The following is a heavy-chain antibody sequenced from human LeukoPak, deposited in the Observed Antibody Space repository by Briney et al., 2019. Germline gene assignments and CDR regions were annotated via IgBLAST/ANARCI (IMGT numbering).Heavy chain of an antibody. J-gene: IGHJ6*02. CDR2: IYYSGST. Sequence: SETLSLTCTVSGGSISSSSYYWGWIRQPPGKGLEWIGSIYYSGSTYYNPSLKSRVTISVDTSKNQFSLKLSSVTAADTAVYYCARGHRDSSGWYGPYYYGMDVWGQGTTVTVSS. D-gene: IGHD6-19*01. CDR3: ARGHRDSSGWYGPYYYGMDV. V-gene: IGHV4-39*07. CDR1: GGSISSSSYY.